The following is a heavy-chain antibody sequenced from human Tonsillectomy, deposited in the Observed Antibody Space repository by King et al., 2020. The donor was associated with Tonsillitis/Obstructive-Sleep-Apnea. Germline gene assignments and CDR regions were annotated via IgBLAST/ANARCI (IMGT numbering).Heavy chain of an antibody. CDR3: ATAPTHYYDGSGNWFDP. CDR1: GGSFSGYY. CDR2: INHSGST. J-gene: IGHJ5*02. D-gene: IGHD3-22*01. V-gene: IGHV4-34*01. Sequence: VQLQQWGAGLLKPSETLSLTCAVYGGSFSGYYWSWIRQPPGKGLEWIGEINHSGSTNYNPSLKSRVTISVDTSKNQFSLKLSSVTAADTAVYYCATAPTHYYDGSGNWFDPWGQGTLVTVSS.